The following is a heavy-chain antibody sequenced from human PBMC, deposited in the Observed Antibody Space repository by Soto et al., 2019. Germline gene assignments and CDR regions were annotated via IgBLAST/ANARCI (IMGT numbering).Heavy chain of an antibody. CDR2: IYYSGST. J-gene: IGHJ3*02. D-gene: IGHD4-17*01. V-gene: IGHV4-59*01. CDR3: ARRYGYALDI. Sequence: SETLSLTCTVSGGSISSYCWSWIRQPPGKGLEWIGYIYYSGSTNYNPSLKSRVTISVDTSKNQFSLKLSSVTAADTAVYYCARRYGYALDIWGQGTMVTVSS. CDR1: GGSISSYC.